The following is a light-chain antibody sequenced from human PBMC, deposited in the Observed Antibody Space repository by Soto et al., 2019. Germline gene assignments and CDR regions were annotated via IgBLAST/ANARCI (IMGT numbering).Light chain of an antibody. CDR1: HSVGST. V-gene: IGKV3-15*01. CDR3: QHYNNWPWT. Sequence: ETVMTQSPATLSVSPGERATLSCRASHSVGSTLAWYQQKPGQAPRLLMYDTSTRATGIPARFSGSGSGTEFTLTISSLQPDDFAVYYCQHYNNWPWTLGQGTKVEIK. J-gene: IGKJ1*01. CDR2: DTS.